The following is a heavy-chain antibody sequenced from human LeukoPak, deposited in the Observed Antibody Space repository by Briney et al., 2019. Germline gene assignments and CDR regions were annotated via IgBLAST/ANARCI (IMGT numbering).Heavy chain of an antibody. CDR2: IKNDGTVK. CDR3: ARGGSYGDYSRV. D-gene: IGHD4-17*01. V-gene: IGHV3-7*01. J-gene: IGHJ6*02. CDR1: GFTFSYHW. Sequence: GGSLTLSCAASGFTFSYHWMTWVRQAPGKGLEWVANIKNDGTVKNYVDSVKGRFTISRDNVKNSLYLQMNSLRVEDTAVYYCARGGSYGDYSRVWGQGTTVTVSS.